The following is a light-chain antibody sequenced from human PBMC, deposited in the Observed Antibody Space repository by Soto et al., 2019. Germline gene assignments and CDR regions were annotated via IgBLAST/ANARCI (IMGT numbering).Light chain of an antibody. V-gene: IGKV1-12*01. Sequence: DIQMTQSPSSVSASIGDRVSITCRASQGISTYLGWYHQKPGKAPKLLIYAASSLQTGVPSRFSGSGSGTDFTLTISSLQPEDFGTYYCQQAISFPITFGQRRRLEIK. CDR1: QGISTY. J-gene: IGKJ5*01. CDR2: AAS. CDR3: QQAISFPIT.